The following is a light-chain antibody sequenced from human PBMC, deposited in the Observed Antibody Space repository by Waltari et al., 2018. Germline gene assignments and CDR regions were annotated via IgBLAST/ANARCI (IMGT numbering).Light chain of an antibody. CDR1: QSIANY. CDR2: DAS. J-gene: IGKJ5*01. Sequence: EIVLTQSPATLSLSPGERATLSCRASQSIANYLAWYQQKPGQAPRLPIYDASYRATGIPVRFSGSGSGTDFTLTISSLEPEDFAVYYCQQRANWPITFGQGTRLEIK. CDR3: QQRANWPIT. V-gene: IGKV3-11*01.